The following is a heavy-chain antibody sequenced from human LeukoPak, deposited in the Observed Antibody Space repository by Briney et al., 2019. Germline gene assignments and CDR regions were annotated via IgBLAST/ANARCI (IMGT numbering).Heavy chain of an antibody. J-gene: IGHJ4*02. CDR3: ARVRRDGYNLIDY. D-gene: IGHD5-24*01. V-gene: IGHV4-34*01. CDR2: INHSGST. CDR1: GGSFSGYY. Sequence: SETLSLTCAVYGGSFSGYYWSWIRQPPGKGPEWIGEINHSGSTNYNPSLKSRVTISVDTSKNQFSLKLSSVTAADTAVYYCARVRRDGYNLIDYWGQGTLVTVSS.